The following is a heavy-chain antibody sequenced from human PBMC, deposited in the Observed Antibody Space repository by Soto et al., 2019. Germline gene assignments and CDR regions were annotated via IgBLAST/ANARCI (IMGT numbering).Heavy chain of an antibody. D-gene: IGHD1-7*01. CDR2: ISYDGSNK. CDR1: GFTFSSYG. CDR3: AKDGAELELPLFDY. J-gene: IGHJ4*02. V-gene: IGHV3-30*18. Sequence: QVQLVESGGGVVQPGRSLRLSCAASGFTFSSYGMHWVRQAPGKGLEWVAVISYDGSNKYYADSVKGRFTISRDNSKNTLYLQMNSLRAEDTAVYYCAKDGAELELPLFDYWGQGTLVTVSS.